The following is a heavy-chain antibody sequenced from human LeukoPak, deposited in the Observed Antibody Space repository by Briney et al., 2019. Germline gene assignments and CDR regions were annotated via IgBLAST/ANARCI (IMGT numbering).Heavy chain of an antibody. D-gene: IGHD3-3*01. CDR3: ARDARGDYDFWSGYYIDY. CDR1: GFTFSDYY. CDR2: ISSSGSTI. J-gene: IGHJ4*02. Sequence: GGSLRLSCAASGFTFSDYYMSWIRQAPGKGLEGVSYISSSGSTIYYADSVKGRFTISRDNAKNSLYLQMNSLRAEDTAVYYCARDARGDYDFWSGYYIDYWGQGTLVTVSS. V-gene: IGHV3-11*01.